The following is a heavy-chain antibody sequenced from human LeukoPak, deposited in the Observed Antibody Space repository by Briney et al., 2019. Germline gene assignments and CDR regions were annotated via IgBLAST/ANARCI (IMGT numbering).Heavy chain of an antibody. CDR3: ARDGYYYDSSGYLDY. CDR2: IWYDGSNK. D-gene: IGHD3-22*01. Sequence: QPGGSLRLSCAASGFTFSSYGVHWVRQAPGKGLEWVAVIWYDGSNKYYADSVKGRFTISRDNSKNTLYLQMNSLRAEDTAVYYSARDGYYYDSSGYLDYWGHGTLVTVSS. V-gene: IGHV3-33*01. CDR1: GFTFSSYG. J-gene: IGHJ4*01.